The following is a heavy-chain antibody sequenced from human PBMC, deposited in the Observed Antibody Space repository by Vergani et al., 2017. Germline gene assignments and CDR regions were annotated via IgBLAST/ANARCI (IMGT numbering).Heavy chain of an antibody. CDR1: GGTFSSYA. Sequence: QVQLVQSGAEVKKPGSSVKVSCKASGGTFSSYAISWVRQAPGQGLEWMGGIIPIFGTANYAQKFQGRVTITADESTSTAYMELSSLRSEDTAVYYCARAGYCRSTSCPTRSHYGMDVWGQGTTVTVSS. V-gene: IGHV1-69*12. CDR2: IIPIFGTA. J-gene: IGHJ6*02. CDR3: ARAGYCRSTSCPTRSHYGMDV. D-gene: IGHD2-2*01.